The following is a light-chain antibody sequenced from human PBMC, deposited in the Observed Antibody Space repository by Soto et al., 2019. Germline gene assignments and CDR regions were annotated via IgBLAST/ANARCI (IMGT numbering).Light chain of an antibody. CDR1: QDISSY. Sequence: AIRMTQSPSSFSASTGDRVTITCRASQDISSYLAWYQQKVGKAPKLLIYAAATLQRGAPSRFSSSGSGTDFTLTISRLQSEDFATYYCQQYFSYPSTFGQGTKLEI. J-gene: IGKJ2*01. V-gene: IGKV1-8*01. CDR3: QQYFSYPST. CDR2: AAA.